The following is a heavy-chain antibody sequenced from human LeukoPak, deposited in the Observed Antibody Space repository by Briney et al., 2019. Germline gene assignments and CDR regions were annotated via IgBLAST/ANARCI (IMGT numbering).Heavy chain of an antibody. CDR3: GRPLSYYSDSSGDDAFDI. J-gene: IGHJ3*02. D-gene: IGHD3-22*01. V-gene: IGHV4-34*01. Sequence: SETLSLTCAVYGGSFSHYYWSWIRQPPGKGLEWLGEINHSGSTNYNPSLKSRVTISIDTSKNQFSLRLSSVIAADTAVYYCGRPLSYYSDSSGDDAFDIWGQGTMVTVSS. CDR1: GGSFSHYY. CDR2: INHSGST.